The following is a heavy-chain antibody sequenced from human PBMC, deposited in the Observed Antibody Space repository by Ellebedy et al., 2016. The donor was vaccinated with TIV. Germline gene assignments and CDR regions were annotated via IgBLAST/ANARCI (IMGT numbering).Heavy chain of an antibody. Sequence: GESLKISCAASGFTFSDYAMSWVRQAPGKGLEWVSSSSGSSRYIYYADSVKGRFTISRDNAKNSLYLQMNSLRAEDTAVYYCARDRKGSYYYYGMDVWGQGTTVTVSS. D-gene: IGHD1-14*01. CDR3: ARDRKGSYYYYGMDV. CDR1: GFTFSDYA. CDR2: SSGSSRYI. J-gene: IGHJ6*02. V-gene: IGHV3-21*01.